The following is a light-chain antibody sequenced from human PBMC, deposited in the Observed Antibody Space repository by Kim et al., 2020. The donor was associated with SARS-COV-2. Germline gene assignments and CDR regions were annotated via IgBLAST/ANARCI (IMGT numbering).Light chain of an antibody. Sequence: LSASVGDRVTITCRASQSISSWLAWYQQKPGKAPKLLIYKASSLESGVPSRFSGSGSGTEFTLTISSLQPDDFATYYCQQYNSPYTFGQGTKLE. V-gene: IGKV1-5*03. CDR2: KAS. CDR3: QQYNSPYT. J-gene: IGKJ2*01. CDR1: QSISSW.